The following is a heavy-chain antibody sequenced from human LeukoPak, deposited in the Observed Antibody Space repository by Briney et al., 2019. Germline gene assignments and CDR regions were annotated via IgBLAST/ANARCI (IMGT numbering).Heavy chain of an antibody. J-gene: IGHJ5*02. CDR3: ARHGCSSTSCYLGRGWFDP. CDR1: GYSFTSYW. CDR2: IYPGDSDT. D-gene: IGHD2-2*01. Sequence: PGESLKISCKGSGYSFTSYWIGWVRQMPGKGLEWMGIIYPGDSDTRYSPSFQGQVTISADKSISTAYLQWSSLKASDTAMYYCARHGCSSTSCYLGRGWFDPWGQGTLVTVSS. V-gene: IGHV5-51*01.